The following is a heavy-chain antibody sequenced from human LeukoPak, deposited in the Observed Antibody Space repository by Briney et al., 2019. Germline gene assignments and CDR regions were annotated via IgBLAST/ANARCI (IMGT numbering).Heavy chain of an antibody. CDR2: LFPGNSNT. CDR1: GYSFSSYW. V-gene: IGHV5-51*01. Sequence: GESLKISCKASGYSFSSYWIGWVRQMPGRGLEWLVILFPGNSNTIYSPSFQGQVTISVDMSTSTAYLQLSSLKASDTAMYYCARHNYWGFDYWGQGALVTVSS. D-gene: IGHD3-16*01. J-gene: IGHJ4*02. CDR3: ARHNYWGFDY.